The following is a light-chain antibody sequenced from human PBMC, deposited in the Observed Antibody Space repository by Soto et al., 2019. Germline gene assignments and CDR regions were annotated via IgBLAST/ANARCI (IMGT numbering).Light chain of an antibody. Sequence: EILLTQSPATLSLSPGERATLSCRASQNISSFLAWYQQKPGQAPRLLIYDASNGATDIPARFSGSGSGTDFTHTISSLEPEDFAVYYCQQRRTWPLTFGGGTKVEIK. CDR2: DAS. CDR3: QQRRTWPLT. V-gene: IGKV3-11*01. J-gene: IGKJ4*01. CDR1: QNISSF.